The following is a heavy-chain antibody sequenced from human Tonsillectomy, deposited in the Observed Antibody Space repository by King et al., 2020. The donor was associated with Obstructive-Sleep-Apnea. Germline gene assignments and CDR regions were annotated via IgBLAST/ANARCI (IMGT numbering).Heavy chain of an antibody. Sequence: QLVESGGVLVRPGGSLRLSCGASGFTLSDYLLSWIRQVPGTGLEWISYISSSGNTIYIADFVKGRFTISRDNAKNALYLQMKSLRAEDTAVYYCARDGPYASGWDFDSWGQGTLVTVSS. V-gene: IGHV3-11*01. CDR3: ARDGPYASGWDFDS. D-gene: IGHD6-19*01. CDR2: ISSSGNTI. CDR1: GFTLSDYL. J-gene: IGHJ4*02.